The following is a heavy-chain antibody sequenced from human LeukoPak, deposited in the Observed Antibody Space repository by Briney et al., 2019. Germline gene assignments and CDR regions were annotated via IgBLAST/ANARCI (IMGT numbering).Heavy chain of an antibody. Sequence: TGGSLRLSCAASGFTFSSYAMSWVRQAPGKGLEWVSAISGSGGSTYYADSVKGRFTISRDNSKNTLYLQMNSLRAEDTAVYYCAKDGGYTGFYDILTGYSRYYFDYWGQGTLVTVSS. CDR3: AKDGGYTGFYDILTGYSRYYFDY. CDR2: ISGSGGST. V-gene: IGHV3-23*01. J-gene: IGHJ4*02. D-gene: IGHD3-9*01. CDR1: GFTFSSYA.